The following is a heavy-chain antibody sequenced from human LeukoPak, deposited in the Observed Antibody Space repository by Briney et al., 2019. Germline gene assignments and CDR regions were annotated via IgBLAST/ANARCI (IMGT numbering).Heavy chain of an antibody. CDR1: GYTFSSYW. V-gene: IGHV5-51*01. CDR3: ARAIYGSGSYFGY. Sequence: GESLKISCKGSGYTFSSYWIGWVRQMPGKGLELMGIIYPGDSNTRYSPSFQGQVTISADKSISTAYLQLSSLKASDTAMYYCARAIYGSGSYFGYWGQGTLVTVSS. CDR2: IYPGDSNT. D-gene: IGHD3-10*01. J-gene: IGHJ4*02.